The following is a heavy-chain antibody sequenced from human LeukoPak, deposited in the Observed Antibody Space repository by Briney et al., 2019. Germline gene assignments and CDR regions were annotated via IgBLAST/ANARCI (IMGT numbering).Heavy chain of an antibody. D-gene: IGHD3-3*01. CDR3: ARILGTIFGVVSLFQH. CDR2: IYYSGRS. CDR1: GGSISSSTYY. J-gene: IGHJ1*01. Sequence: PSETLSLTCTVSGGSISSSTYYWGWIRQPPGKGLEWIGNIYYSGRSYYNPSLRSRVTISVDTSMNHFSLKLSSVTAADTAVYYCARILGTIFGVVSLFQHWGQGTLVTVSS. V-gene: IGHV4-39*01.